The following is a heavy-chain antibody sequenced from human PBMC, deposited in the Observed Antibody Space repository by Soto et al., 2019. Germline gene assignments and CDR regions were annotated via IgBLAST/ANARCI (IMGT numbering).Heavy chain of an antibody. J-gene: IGHJ4*02. D-gene: IGHD3-22*01. CDR2: IYYSGST. V-gene: IGHV4-59*01. Sequence: SETLSLTCTVSGGSISSYYWSWIRQPPGKGLEWIGYIYYSGSTNYNPSLKSRVTISVDTSKNQFSLKLSSVTAADTAVYYCARSPLYYYDSSGFDYWGQGTLVTGSS. CDR3: ARSPLYYYDSSGFDY. CDR1: GGSISSYY.